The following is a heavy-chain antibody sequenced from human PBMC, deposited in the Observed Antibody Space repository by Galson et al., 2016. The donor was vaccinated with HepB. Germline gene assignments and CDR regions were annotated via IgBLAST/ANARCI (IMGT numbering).Heavy chain of an antibody. CDR2: IIPIFGPA. D-gene: IGHD5-12*01. CDR3: ARERPTTPLGYYGMDV. J-gene: IGHJ6*02. CDR1: GGTFSSYV. V-gene: IGHV1-69*13. Sequence: SVKVSCKASGGTFSSYVFSWVRQAPGQGLEWMGGIIPIFGPANYAQKFQGRVTITAEESTSTAYMELSSLRSEDTAVYYCARERPTTPLGYYGMDVWGQGTTVTVSS.